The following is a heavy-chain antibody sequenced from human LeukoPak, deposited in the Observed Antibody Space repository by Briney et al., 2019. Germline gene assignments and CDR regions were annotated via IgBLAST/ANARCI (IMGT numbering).Heavy chain of an antibody. CDR2: ISYTGSNK. V-gene: IGHV3-48*03. CDR3: ARVFVGENFDY. D-gene: IGHD3-10*02. Sequence: GGSLRLSCAASGFTFSSYEMNWVRQAPGKGLEWLSYISYTGSNKYYADSVKGRFTISRDNAKNSLYLQMNSLRVEDTAVYFCARVFVGENFDYWGQGTLVTVSS. CDR1: GFTFSSYE. J-gene: IGHJ4*02.